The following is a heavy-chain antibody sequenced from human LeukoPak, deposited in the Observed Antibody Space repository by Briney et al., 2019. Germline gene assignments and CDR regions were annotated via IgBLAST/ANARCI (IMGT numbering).Heavy chain of an antibody. CDR2: IYYSGST. CDR1: GGSVSSGSYY. Sequence: SETLSLTYTVSGGSVSSGSYYWSWIRQPPGKGLEWIGYIYYSGSTNYNPSLKSRVTISVDTSKNQFSLKLSSVTAADTAVYYCARDYCSSTSCNTFDIWGQGAMVTVSS. CDR3: ARDYCSSTSCNTFDI. V-gene: IGHV4-61*01. D-gene: IGHD2-2*01. J-gene: IGHJ3*02.